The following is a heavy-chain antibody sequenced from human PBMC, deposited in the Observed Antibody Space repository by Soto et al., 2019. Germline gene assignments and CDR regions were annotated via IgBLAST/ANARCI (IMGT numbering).Heavy chain of an antibody. CDR3: AKDFAGTSPPG. V-gene: IGHV3-21*01. D-gene: IGHD1-1*01. Sequence: GGSMRLSCAASGFTFSTYGMHWVRQAPGKGLEWVSSISSSSSYIYYADSVKGRFTISRDNSKNTLYLQMNSLRAEDTAVYYCAKDFAGTSPPGRGQGTLVTVSS. CDR1: GFTFSTYG. CDR2: ISSSSSYI. J-gene: IGHJ4*02.